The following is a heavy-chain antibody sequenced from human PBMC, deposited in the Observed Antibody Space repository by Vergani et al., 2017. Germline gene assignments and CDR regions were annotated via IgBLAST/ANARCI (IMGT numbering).Heavy chain of an antibody. Sequence: QVQLQESGPGLLKPSQTLSLTCSVAGDSISSGNYYWNWIRQPAGKGLEWMGRIYSSGSTSYNPSIKSRITMSLDTSKNQFSLSLSSVTAADTAVYYCARGTFLHVFDNWGQGTVVTVSS. CDR1: GDSISSGNYY. D-gene: IGHD1-26*01. J-gene: IGHJ4*03. CDR2: IYSSGST. V-gene: IGHV4-61*02. CDR3: ARGTFLHVFDN.